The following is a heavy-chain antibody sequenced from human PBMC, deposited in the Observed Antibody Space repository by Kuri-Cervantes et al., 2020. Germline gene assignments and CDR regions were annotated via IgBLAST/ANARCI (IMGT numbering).Heavy chain of an antibody. V-gene: IGHV1-69*06. CDR2: IIPIFGTA. J-gene: IGHJ3*02. CDR3: ARDIRKYYDYIWGSYRPDAFDI. CDR1: GGTFSSYA. D-gene: IGHD3-16*02. Sequence: SVKVSCKASGGTFSSYAISWVRQAPGQGLEWMGGIIPIFGTANYAQKFQDRVTITADKSTSTAYMELSSLRSEDTAVYYCARDIRKYYDYIWGSYRPDAFDIWGQGTMVTVSS.